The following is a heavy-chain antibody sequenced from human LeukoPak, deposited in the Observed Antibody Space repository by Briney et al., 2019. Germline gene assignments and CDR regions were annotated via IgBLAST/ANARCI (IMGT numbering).Heavy chain of an antibody. D-gene: IGHD6-19*01. CDR3: AREVAGFDY. J-gene: IGHJ4*02. CDR2: ISSSSSTI. Sequence: GGSLRLSCAASGFTFSSCSMNWVRQAPGKGLEWVSYISSSSSTIYYADSVKGRFTISRDNAKNSLSLQMNSLRAEDTAVYYCAREVAGFDYWGQGTLVTVPS. CDR1: GFTFSSCS. V-gene: IGHV3-48*01.